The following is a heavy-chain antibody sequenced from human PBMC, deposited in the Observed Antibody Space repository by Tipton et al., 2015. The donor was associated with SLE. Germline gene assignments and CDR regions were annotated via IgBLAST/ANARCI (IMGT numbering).Heavy chain of an antibody. CDR3: AGVGRDGYKYGDAFDI. V-gene: IGHV4-61*09. J-gene: IGHJ3*02. D-gene: IGHD5-24*01. CDR2: IYTSGST. Sequence: TLSLTCTVSGGSISSGSYYWSWIRQPAGKGLEWIGYIYTSGSTNYNPSLKSRVTISVDTSKNQFSLKLSSVTAADTAGYYCAGVGRDGYKYGDAFDIWGQGTMVTVSS. CDR1: GGSISSGSYY.